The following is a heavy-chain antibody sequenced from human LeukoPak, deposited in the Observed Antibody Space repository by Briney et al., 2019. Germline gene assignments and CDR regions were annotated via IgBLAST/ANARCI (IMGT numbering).Heavy chain of an antibody. J-gene: IGHJ3*02. V-gene: IGHV3-48*01. CDR1: GFTFSSYS. Sequence: PGGSLRLSCAASGFTFSSYSMNWVRQAPGKGLEWVSYISSSSSTIYYADSVKGRFTISRDNAKNSLYLQMNSLRAEDTAVYYCARDALIENSGSYRFSVPDAFDIWGQGTMVTVSS. D-gene: IGHD1-26*01. CDR2: ISSSSSTI. CDR3: ARDALIENSGSYRFSVPDAFDI.